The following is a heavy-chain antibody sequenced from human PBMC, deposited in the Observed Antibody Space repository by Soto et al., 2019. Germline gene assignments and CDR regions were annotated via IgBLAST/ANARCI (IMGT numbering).Heavy chain of an antibody. J-gene: IGHJ5*02. D-gene: IGHD6-19*01. CDR1: GGSVSSGDYY. Sequence: QVQLQESGPGLVKPSETLSLTCTVSGGSVSSGDYYWSWIRQPPGKGLEWIGYVSYSGNTFYKASLRSRLTISVDTSKNHFSMRLSSVTAADTAVYFCAREEQWPNRGGASWGRGTLVTVSS. V-gene: IGHV4-61*03. CDR2: VSYSGNT. CDR3: AREEQWPNRGGAS.